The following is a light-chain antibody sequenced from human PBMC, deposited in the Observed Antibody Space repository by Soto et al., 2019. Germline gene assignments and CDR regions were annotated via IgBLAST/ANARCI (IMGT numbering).Light chain of an antibody. CDR3: QQYHRSSIT. J-gene: IGKJ5*01. CDR1: QSLNND. Sequence: QMTQSPSTLSASVGDRVTITCRASQSLNNDLAWYQQKPGKAPNLLIYDASTLERGVPSRFSGTGSGTEFTLAINSLQPDDFATYYCQQYHRSSITFGQGTRLEIK. V-gene: IGKV1-5*01. CDR2: DAS.